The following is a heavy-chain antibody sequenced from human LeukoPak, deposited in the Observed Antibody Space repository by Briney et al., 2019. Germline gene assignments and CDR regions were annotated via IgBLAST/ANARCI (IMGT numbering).Heavy chain of an antibody. J-gene: IGHJ6*02. CDR1: GYTFTSYY. Sequence: ASVKVSCKASGYTFTSYYMHWVRQAPGQGLEWMGIINRSGGSTSYAQKFQGRVTITADESTSTAYMELSSLRSEDTAVYYCARGPEYDSSGYYPYYYGMDVWGQGTTVTVSS. D-gene: IGHD3-22*01. V-gene: IGHV1-46*01. CDR2: INRSGGST. CDR3: ARGPEYDSSGYYPYYYGMDV.